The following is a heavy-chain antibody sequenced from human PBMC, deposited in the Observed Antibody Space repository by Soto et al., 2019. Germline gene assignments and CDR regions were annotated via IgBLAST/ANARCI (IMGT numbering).Heavy chain of an antibody. CDR3: ARGTTTSAFSAMDV. J-gene: IGHJ6*02. V-gene: IGHV3-30-3*01. CDR1: GFTFSNNA. D-gene: IGHD1-1*01. Sequence: QVQLGESGGGVVQPGRSLRLSCAASGFTFSNNAMDWVRQAPGKWLEWVAVISYDGSNKYIAESVKGRFTNSRDNSKTTLFLQMNSLRAEDTAVYYCARGTTTSAFSAMDVCGHGTSVTGSS. CDR2: ISYDGSNK.